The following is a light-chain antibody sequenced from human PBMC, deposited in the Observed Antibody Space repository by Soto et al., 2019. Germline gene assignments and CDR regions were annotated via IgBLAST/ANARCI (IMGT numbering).Light chain of an antibody. Sequence: FVLTQSPGTLSLSPWERATLSCRASQSVSSSYLAWYQHKPGQAPRFLIYGASTRATGIPDRFSGSGSGTDFTLTISRLEPEDFAVYYCQQYATSPTTFGQGTKVDIK. CDR1: QSVSSSY. CDR3: QQYATSPTT. J-gene: IGKJ1*01. CDR2: GAS. V-gene: IGKV3-20*01.